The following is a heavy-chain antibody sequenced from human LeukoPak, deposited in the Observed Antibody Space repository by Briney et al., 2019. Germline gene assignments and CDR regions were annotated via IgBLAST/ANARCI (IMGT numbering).Heavy chain of an antibody. Sequence: PGGSLRLSCAASGFTFSGYSLNWVRQAPGKGLEWVSYISSSSNTIYYADSVKGRFTISGDNAKNSLYLQMNSLRAEDTAVYYCAREVAAAGSPFDYWGQGTLVTVSS. J-gene: IGHJ4*02. V-gene: IGHV3-48*01. D-gene: IGHD6-13*01. CDR3: AREVAAAGSPFDY. CDR1: GFTFSGYS. CDR2: ISSSSNTI.